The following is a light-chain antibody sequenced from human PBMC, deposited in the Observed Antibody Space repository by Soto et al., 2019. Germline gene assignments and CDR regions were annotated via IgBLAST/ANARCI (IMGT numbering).Light chain of an antibody. CDR1: QTVTSAY. CDR3: QQYGESHRT. V-gene: IGKV3-20*01. Sequence: EVVLTQSPGTLSLSPGERATLSCRASQTVTSAYMAWYQQKPGQAPNLLIYAASTRAVGIPDRFSASGSGTEFTLTIRRLEPEDFAVYYSQQYGESHRTFGQGTKVEVK. CDR2: AAS. J-gene: IGKJ1*01.